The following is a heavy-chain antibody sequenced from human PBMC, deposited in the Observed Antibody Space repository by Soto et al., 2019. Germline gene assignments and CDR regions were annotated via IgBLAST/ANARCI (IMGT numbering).Heavy chain of an antibody. Sequence: QVQLVESGGGVVQPGRSLRLSCAASGFTFSSYAMHWVRQAPGKGLEWVAVISYDGSNKYYADSVKGRFTISRDNSKNTLYLQMNSLRAEDTAVYYCARDTTTSSWYGSVFYYYGMYVWGQGTTVTVSS. CDR2: ISYDGSNK. J-gene: IGHJ6*02. D-gene: IGHD6-13*01. CDR3: ARDTTTSSWYGSVFYYYGMYV. CDR1: GFTFSSYA. V-gene: IGHV3-30-3*01.